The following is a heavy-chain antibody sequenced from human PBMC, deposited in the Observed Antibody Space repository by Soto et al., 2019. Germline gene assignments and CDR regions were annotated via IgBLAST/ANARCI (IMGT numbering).Heavy chain of an antibody. CDR2: ISSSSSYT. D-gene: IGHD1-26*01. V-gene: IGHV3-11*05. J-gene: IGHJ5*02. CDR1: GFTFSDYY. Sequence: QVQLVESGGGLVKPGGSLRLSCAASGFTFSDYYMSWIRQAPGKGLEWVSYISSSSSYTNYADSVKGRFTISRDNAKNSLYLQMNSLRAEDTAVYYCARTLGATMGGVDNWFDPWGQGTLVTVSS. CDR3: ARTLGATMGGVDNWFDP.